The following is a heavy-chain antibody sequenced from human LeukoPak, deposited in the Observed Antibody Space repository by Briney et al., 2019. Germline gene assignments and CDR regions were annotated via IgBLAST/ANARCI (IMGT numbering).Heavy chain of an antibody. Sequence: GGSLRLSCAASGFTFSSYWMHWVRHAPGKGLVWVSRINSDGSSTSYADSVKGRFTISRDNAKNTLYLQMNSLRAEDTAVYYCARLGAYSSSWYWFDPWGQGTLVTVSS. J-gene: IGHJ5*02. CDR1: GFTFSSYW. CDR2: INSDGSST. CDR3: ARLGAYSSSWYWFDP. D-gene: IGHD6-13*01. V-gene: IGHV3-74*01.